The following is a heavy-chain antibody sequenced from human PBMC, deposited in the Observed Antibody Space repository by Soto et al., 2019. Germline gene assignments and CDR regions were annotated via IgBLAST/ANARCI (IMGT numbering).Heavy chain of an antibody. CDR2: IYYTGST. Sequence: PSETLSLTCSVSSGSIRNHYWSWVRQPPGKGLVWIGDIYYTGSTNYNPSLESRVSISADMSKNQFSLKLSSVTAADTAVYYCARLTEFGSGGACHFQHWGQGTLVTVSS. D-gene: IGHD2-21*02. J-gene: IGHJ1*01. CDR3: ARLTEFGSGGACHFQH. V-gene: IGHV4-59*08. CDR1: SGSIRNHY.